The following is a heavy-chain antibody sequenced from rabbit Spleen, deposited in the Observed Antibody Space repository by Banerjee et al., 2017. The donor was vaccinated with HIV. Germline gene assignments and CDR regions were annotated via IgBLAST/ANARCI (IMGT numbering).Heavy chain of an antibody. V-gene: IGHV1S43*01. CDR3: AKIQGSDYREGFGL. CDR2: IYTSSGTT. Sequence: QEQLEESGGGLVQPEGSLTLTCTASGFSFSSSYYMCWVRQAPGKGLEWIACIYTSSGTTYYASWAKGRFTISRSTSLNTVDLKMTSLTAADTATYFCAKIQGSDYREGFGLWGPGTLVTVS. CDR1: GFSFSSSYY. J-gene: IGHJ4*01. D-gene: IGHD3-1*01.